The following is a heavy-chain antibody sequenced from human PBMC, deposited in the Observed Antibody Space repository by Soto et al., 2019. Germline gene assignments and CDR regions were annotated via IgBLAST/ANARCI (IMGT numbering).Heavy chain of an antibody. CDR1: GFTFSNAW. CDR3: TIGGDCSSTSCYSSFDAFDI. V-gene: IGHV3-15*01. Sequence: EVQLVESGGGLVKPGGSLRLSCAASGFTFSNAWMSWVRQAPGKGLEWVGRIKSKTDGGTTDYAAPVKGRFTISRDDSKNPLYLQMNSLKTEATAVYYCTIGGDCSSTSCYSSFDAFDIWGQGTMVTVSS. D-gene: IGHD2-2*01. CDR2: IKSKTDGGTT. J-gene: IGHJ3*02.